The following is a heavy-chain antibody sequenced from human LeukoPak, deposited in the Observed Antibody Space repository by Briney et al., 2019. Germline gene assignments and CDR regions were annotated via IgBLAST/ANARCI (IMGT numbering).Heavy chain of an antibody. V-gene: IGHV1-2*02. CDR3: ARDSGSGYSDY. Sequence: ASVKVSFKASGYTFTGYYLHWVRQAPGQGLEWMGWINPNSGGTNYAQKLQGRVTMTRDTSISTAYMDLSRLRSDDTAVYYCARDSGSGYSDYWGQGTLVTVSS. CDR1: GYTFTGYY. CDR2: INPNSGGT. D-gene: IGHD5-12*01. J-gene: IGHJ4*02.